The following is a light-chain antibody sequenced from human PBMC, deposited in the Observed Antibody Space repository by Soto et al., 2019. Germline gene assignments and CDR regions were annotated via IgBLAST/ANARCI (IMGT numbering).Light chain of an antibody. CDR1: QRMDNF. CDR3: QQRYKTSLSS. Sequence: DIPMTQSPSFLSASVGDRVTITCRASQRMDNFLNWYQQKPGKAPKLLIYGASSLQSGVPSRFSGSGSGTDFTLTINSLQPEDSATYHCQQRYKTSLSSFGQGTKVEIK. V-gene: IGKV1-39*01. J-gene: IGKJ2*01. CDR2: GAS.